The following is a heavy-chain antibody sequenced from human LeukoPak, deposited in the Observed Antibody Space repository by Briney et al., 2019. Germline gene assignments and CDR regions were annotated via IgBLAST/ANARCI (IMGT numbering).Heavy chain of an antibody. D-gene: IGHD3-22*01. CDR3: ARDNYYDSSGYD. J-gene: IGHJ4*02. CDR2: ISAYNGNT. Sequence: ASVKVSCKASGYTFTSYGISWVRQAPGQGLEWMGWISAYNGNTNYAQKPQGRVTMTTDTSTSTAYMELRSLRSDDTAVYYCARDNYYDSSGYDWGQGTLVTVSS. V-gene: IGHV1-18*01. CDR1: GYTFTSYG.